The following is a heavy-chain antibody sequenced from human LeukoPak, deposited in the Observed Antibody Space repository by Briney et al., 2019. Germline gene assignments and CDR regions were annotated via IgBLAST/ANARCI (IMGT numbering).Heavy chain of an antibody. CDR2: IKHSGST. Sequence: SETLSLTCAVYGGSFSGYYWGWIRQPPGKGLEWIGEIKHSGSTNYNPSLKSRVIISGDTSKNQFSLKLSSVTAADTAVYYCARAGITYYDFWSGYSPNWFDPWGQGTLVTVSS. V-gene: IGHV4-34*01. J-gene: IGHJ5*02. CDR1: GGSFSGYY. D-gene: IGHD3-3*01. CDR3: ARAGITYYDFWSGYSPNWFDP.